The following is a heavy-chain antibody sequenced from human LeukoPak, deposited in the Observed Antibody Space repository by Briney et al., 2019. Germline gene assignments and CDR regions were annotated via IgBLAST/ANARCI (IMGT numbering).Heavy chain of an antibody. V-gene: IGHV3-30*02. CDR3: AIYDNRGDFDY. J-gene: IGHJ4*02. Sequence: GGALRLSCAASGFIFSDYGMHWVRKAPGKGLEWVAFIRNDDSDRDYGDSVKGRFIISRDNSKNTLFLQMNSLRPEDTGVYYCAIYDNRGDFDYWGQGTQVTVSA. D-gene: IGHD3-22*01. CDR1: GFIFSDYG. CDR2: IRNDDSDR.